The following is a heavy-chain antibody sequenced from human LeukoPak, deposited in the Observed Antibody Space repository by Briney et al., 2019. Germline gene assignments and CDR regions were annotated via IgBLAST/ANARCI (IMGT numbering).Heavy chain of an antibody. V-gene: IGHV4-34*01. CDR2: INHSGST. CDR1: GGSFSGYY. CDR3: ARYYYDSSGYSDYFDF. J-gene: IGHJ4*02. D-gene: IGHD3-22*01. Sequence: PSETLSLTCADYGGSFSGYYWSWVPHPPGKGLEWIGEINHSGSTNYNPSIKSRVTISVDTSNNQFSLRLSSVTAAETAVYYCARYYYDSSGYSDYFDFWGQGTLVTVSS.